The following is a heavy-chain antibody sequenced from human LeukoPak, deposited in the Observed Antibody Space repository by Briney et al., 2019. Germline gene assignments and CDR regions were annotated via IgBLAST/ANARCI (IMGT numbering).Heavy chain of an antibody. CDR3: ARLNFRGGEALHFDS. Sequence: SETLSLTCSVSGGSLTNYYWGWIRQPPGKGLEFIAYIHADGTTNYDSSLQSRVAISLDTSKIQFSLRLYSVTAADTALYFCARLNFRGGEALHFDSWGQGTLVTVCS. CDR1: GGSLTNYY. V-gene: IGHV4-4*09. D-gene: IGHD3-16*01. CDR2: IHADGTT. J-gene: IGHJ4*01.